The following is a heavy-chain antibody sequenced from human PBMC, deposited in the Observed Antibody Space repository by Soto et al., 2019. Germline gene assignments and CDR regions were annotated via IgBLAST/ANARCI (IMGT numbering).Heavy chain of an antibody. CDR3: AKGGFVLSVVGNWFDP. D-gene: IGHD2-21*01. V-gene: IGHV3-23*01. Sequence: GGSLRLSCAASGFTFSSYAMSWVRQAPGKGLEWVSAISGSGGSTLYADSVKGPFTISRDNSKNTLYLQMNSLRGEDTAVYYCAKGGFVLSVVGNWFDPWGQGTLVTVSS. CDR1: GFTFSSYA. CDR2: ISGSGGST. J-gene: IGHJ5*02.